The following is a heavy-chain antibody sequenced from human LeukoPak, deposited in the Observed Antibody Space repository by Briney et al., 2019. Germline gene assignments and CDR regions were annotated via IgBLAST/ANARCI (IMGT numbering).Heavy chain of an antibody. D-gene: IGHD3-10*01. CDR3: ATHMVRGVIIRDY. J-gene: IGHJ4*02. CDR1: GFTFSSYA. CDR2: ISGSGGST. Sequence: PGGSLRLSCAASGFTFSSYAMSWVRQAPGKGLEWVSAISGSGGSTYYADSVKGRFTISRDNSKNTLYLQMNSLRAEDTAVYYCATHMVRGVIIRDYWGQGTLVTVSS. V-gene: IGHV3-23*01.